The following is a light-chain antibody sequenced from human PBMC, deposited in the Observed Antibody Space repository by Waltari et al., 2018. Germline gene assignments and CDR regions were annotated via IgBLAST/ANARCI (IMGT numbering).Light chain of an antibody. CDR2: GVS. CDR1: STNVGGYNL. Sequence: QSALTQPASVSGSPGQAITISCTGTSTNVGGYNLVSWYRQYPGKAPELMFFGVSERPSGISNLLSGSKSGNTATLTISGLQAEDEADYYCLSYSGRSDYVFGTGTRV. J-gene: IGLJ1*01. CDR3: LSYSGRSDYV. V-gene: IGLV2-23*02.